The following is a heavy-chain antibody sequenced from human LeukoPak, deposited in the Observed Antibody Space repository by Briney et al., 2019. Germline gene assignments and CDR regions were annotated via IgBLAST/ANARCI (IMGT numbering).Heavy chain of an antibody. V-gene: IGHV4-30-2*01. CDR2: IYHSGST. J-gene: IGHJ4*02. Sequence: SQTLSLTCAVSGGSISRGGYSRSWIRQPPGKGLEWIGYIYHSGSTYYNPSLKSRVTISVDRSKNQFSLKLSSVTAADTAVYYCARAPGSGSYYDYYFDYWGQGTLVTVSS. D-gene: IGHD3-10*01. CDR1: GGSISRGGYS. CDR3: ARAPGSGSYYDYYFDY.